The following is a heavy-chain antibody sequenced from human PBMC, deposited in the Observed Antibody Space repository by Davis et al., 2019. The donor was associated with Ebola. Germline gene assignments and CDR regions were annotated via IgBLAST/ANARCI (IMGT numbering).Heavy chain of an antibody. CDR2: IWYDGSNK. CDR1: GSTLRYYG. CDR3: GRDRAMFRVGLIDY. Sequence: PGGLLRPPFATPGSTLRYYGMHWVRQSPGKRPARVAVIWYDGSNKYYADSVKGRFTISRDNSKNALYLQMNSLRAEDTAVYYCGRDRAMFRVGLIDYWGQGTLVTVSS. V-gene: IGHV3-33*01. D-gene: IGHD3-10*01. J-gene: IGHJ4*02.